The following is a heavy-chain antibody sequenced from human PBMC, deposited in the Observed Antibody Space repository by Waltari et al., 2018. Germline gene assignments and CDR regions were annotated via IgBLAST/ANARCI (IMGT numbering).Heavy chain of an antibody. CDR2: IYRGGST. Sequence: EVQLVVSGGGLFQPGGSLRLACAASGFTVSPNYMTWVRQAPGKGLEWLSVIYRGGSTYYADSVKGRFTISRDNSKNTLYLQMNSLRAEDTAVYYCARDPSGSYPGDYWGQGTLVTVSS. V-gene: IGHV3-53*01. J-gene: IGHJ4*02. D-gene: IGHD1-26*01. CDR3: ARDPSGSYPGDY. CDR1: GFTVSPNY.